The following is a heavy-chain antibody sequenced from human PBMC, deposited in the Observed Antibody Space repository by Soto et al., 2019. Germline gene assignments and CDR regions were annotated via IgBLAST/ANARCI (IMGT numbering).Heavy chain of an antibody. J-gene: IGHJ6*02. V-gene: IGHV1-3*01. CDR2: INAGNGNT. CDR1: GYTFTSYA. D-gene: IGHD2-15*01. CDR3: ARDLCSGGSCYSEVHYYYGMDV. Sequence: APVKVSCKASGYTFTSYAMHWVRQAPGQRLEWMGWINAGNGNTKYSQKFQGRVTITRDTSASTAYMELSSLRSEDTAVYYCARDLCSGGSCYSEVHYYYGMDVWGQGTTVTVSS.